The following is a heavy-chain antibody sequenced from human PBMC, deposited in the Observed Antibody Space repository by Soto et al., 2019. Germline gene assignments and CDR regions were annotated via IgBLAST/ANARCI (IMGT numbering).Heavy chain of an antibody. D-gene: IGHD2-15*01. CDR3: ARVDRQDIVVVVAATPFDY. CDR2: ISAYNGNT. J-gene: IGHJ4*02. V-gene: IGHV1-18*01. Sequence: QVPLVQSGAEVKKPGASVKVSCKASGYTFTSYGISWVRQAPGQGLEWMGWISAYNGNTNYAQKLQGRVTTTTDTSTSTAYMELRSLRSDDTAVYYCARVDRQDIVVVVAATPFDYWGQGTLVTVSS. CDR1: GYTFTSYG.